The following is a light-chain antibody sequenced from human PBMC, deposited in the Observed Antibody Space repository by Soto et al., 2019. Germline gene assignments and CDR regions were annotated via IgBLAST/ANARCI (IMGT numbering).Light chain of an antibody. J-gene: IGLJ2*01. CDR2: DNN. Sequence: QSALTQPPSVSAAPGQKVTISCSGSSSNIGNNYVSWYQQLPGTAPKLLIYDNNKRPSGIPDRFSGSKSGTSATLGITGLQTGDEADYYCGTWDSSLSAGDVVFGGGTKLPS. V-gene: IGLV1-51*01. CDR1: SSNIGNNY. CDR3: GTWDSSLSAGDVV.